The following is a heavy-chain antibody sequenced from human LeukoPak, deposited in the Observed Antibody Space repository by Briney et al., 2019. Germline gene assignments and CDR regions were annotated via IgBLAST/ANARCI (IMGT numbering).Heavy chain of an antibody. CDR3: ARESPMVRGVIYYYYMDV. Sequence: SETLSLTCTVSGGSISSYYWSWIRQPPGKGLEWIGYIYYSGSTNYNPSLKSRVTISVDTSKNQFSLRLSSVTAADTAVYYCARESPMVRGVIYYYYMDVWGKGTAVTISS. V-gene: IGHV4-59*12. CDR1: GGSISSYY. CDR2: IYYSGST. D-gene: IGHD3-10*01. J-gene: IGHJ6*03.